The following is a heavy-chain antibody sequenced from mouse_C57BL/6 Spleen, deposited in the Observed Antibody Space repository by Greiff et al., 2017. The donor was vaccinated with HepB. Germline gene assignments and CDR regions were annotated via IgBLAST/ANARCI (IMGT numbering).Heavy chain of an antibody. D-gene: IGHD3-2*02. CDR2: IHPNSGST. CDR3: ARLGQLRLKDFDY. J-gene: IGHJ2*01. V-gene: IGHV1-64*01. CDR1: GYTFTSYW. Sequence: VQLQQPGAELVKPGASVKLSCKASGYTFTSYWMHWVKQRPGQGLEWIGMIHPNSGSTNYSEKFKSKATLTVDKSSSTAYMQLSSLTSEDSAVYYCARLGQLRLKDFDYWGQGTTLTVSS.